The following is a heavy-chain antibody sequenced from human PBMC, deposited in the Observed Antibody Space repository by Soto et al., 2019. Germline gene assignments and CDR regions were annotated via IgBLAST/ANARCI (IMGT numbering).Heavy chain of an antibody. CDR2: ISWDGGST. CDR3: AKSYYGSGSYYSYYYYGMDV. Sequence: EVQLVESGGVVVQPGGSLRLSCAASGFTFDDYTMHWVRQAPGKGLEWVSLISWDGGSTYYADSVKGRFTISRDNSKNSLYLQMNSLRTEDTALYYCAKSYYGSGSYYSYYYYGMDVWGQGTTVTVSS. D-gene: IGHD3-10*01. V-gene: IGHV3-43*01. CDR1: GFTFDDYT. J-gene: IGHJ6*02.